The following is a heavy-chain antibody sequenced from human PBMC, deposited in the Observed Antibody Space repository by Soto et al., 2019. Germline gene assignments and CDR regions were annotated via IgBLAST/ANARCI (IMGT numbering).Heavy chain of an antibody. CDR3: ARDYRLGSGYYGVDAFDI. D-gene: IGHD3-3*01. J-gene: IGHJ3*02. V-gene: IGHV3-21*01. CDR1: GFTFSSYS. CDR2: ISSSSSYI. Sequence: EVQLVESGGGLVKPGGSLRLSCAASGFTFSSYSMNWVRQAPGKGLEWVSSISSSSSYIYYADSVKGRFTISRDNAKDSLYLQMSSLRAEDTAVYYCARDYRLGSGYYGVDAFDIWGQGTMVTVSS.